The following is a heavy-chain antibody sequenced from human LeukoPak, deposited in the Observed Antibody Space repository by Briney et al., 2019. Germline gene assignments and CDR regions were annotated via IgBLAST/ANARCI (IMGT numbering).Heavy chain of an antibody. Sequence: GGSLRLSCAASGFTFSSYWMSWVRQAPGKGLEWVANIKQDGSEKYYVDSVKGRFTISRDNAKNSLYLQMNSLRAEDTAVYYCAKDAPYYYDSGGYGGAFDIWGQGTMVTVSS. CDR2: IKQDGSEK. CDR3: AKDAPYYYDSGGYGGAFDI. D-gene: IGHD3-22*01. CDR1: GFTFSSYW. J-gene: IGHJ3*02. V-gene: IGHV3-7*03.